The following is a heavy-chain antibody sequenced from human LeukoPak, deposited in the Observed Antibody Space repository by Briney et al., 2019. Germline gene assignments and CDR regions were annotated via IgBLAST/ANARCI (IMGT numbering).Heavy chain of an antibody. J-gene: IGHJ3*02. CDR2: IYTSGST. V-gene: IGHV4-4*07. CDR1: GGSISSYY. Sequence: SETLSLTCTVSGGSISSYYWSWIRQPAGKGLEWIGRIYTSGSTNYNPSLKSRVTMSVDTSKNQFSLKLSSVTAADTAVYYCARENYDFWSEESDAFDIWGQGTMVTVSS. CDR3: ARENYDFWSEESDAFDI. D-gene: IGHD3-3*01.